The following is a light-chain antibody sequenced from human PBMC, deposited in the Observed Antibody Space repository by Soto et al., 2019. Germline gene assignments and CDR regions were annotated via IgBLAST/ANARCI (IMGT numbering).Light chain of an antibody. J-gene: IGKJ3*01. CDR3: QQYDSSLLFT. Sequence: IVLTQSPGTLSLSPGERATLSCRASQSVSSTYLAWYQQKPGQAPRLLIYGASSRATGIPDRFSGSGSGTDFSLTISRLEPEDFAVYYCQQYDSSLLFTFGPGTKVDI. CDR2: GAS. CDR1: QSVSSTY. V-gene: IGKV3-20*01.